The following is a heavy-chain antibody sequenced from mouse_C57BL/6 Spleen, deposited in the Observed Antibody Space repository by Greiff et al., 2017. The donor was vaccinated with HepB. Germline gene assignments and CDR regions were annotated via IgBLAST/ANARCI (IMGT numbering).Heavy chain of an antibody. CDR2: INPNNGGT. CDR1: GYTFTDYN. Sequence: EVQLQQSGPELVKPGASVKIPCKASGYTFTDYNMDWVKQSHGKSLEWIGDINPNNGGTIYNQKFKGKATLTVDKSSSTAYMELRSLTSEDTAVYYCARRYGSSYVYYYAMDYWGQGTSVTVSS. J-gene: IGHJ4*01. V-gene: IGHV1-18*01. D-gene: IGHD1-1*01. CDR3: ARRYGSSYVYYYAMDY.